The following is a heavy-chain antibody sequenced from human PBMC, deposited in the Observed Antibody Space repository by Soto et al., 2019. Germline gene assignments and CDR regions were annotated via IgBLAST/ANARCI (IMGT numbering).Heavy chain of an antibody. CDR3: ARVSGIAYCGGDCYPPAGYYFDY. V-gene: IGHV4-30-2*01. Sequence: PWETLSLTCAVSGGSISSGGYSWSWIRQPPGKGLEWIGYIYHSGSTYYNPSLKSRVTISVDRSKNQFSLKLSSVTAADTAVYYCARVSGIAYCGGDCYPPAGYYFDYWGQGTLVTVSS. J-gene: IGHJ4*02. CDR2: IYHSGST. CDR1: GGSISSGGYS. D-gene: IGHD2-21*02.